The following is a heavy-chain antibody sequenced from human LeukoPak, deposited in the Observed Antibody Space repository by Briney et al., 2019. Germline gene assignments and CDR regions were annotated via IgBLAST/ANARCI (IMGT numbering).Heavy chain of an antibody. Sequence: HPGGSLRLSCAASGFTFDDYAMHWVRQAPGKGLEWVSGISWNSGTIGYADSVKGRFTISRDNAKNSLYLQMNSLRAEDTALYYCAKDMRSGSYWGIDYWGQGTLVTVSS. CDR2: ISWNSGTI. CDR3: AKDMRSGSYWGIDY. V-gene: IGHV3-9*01. CDR1: GFTFDDYA. D-gene: IGHD1-26*01. J-gene: IGHJ4*02.